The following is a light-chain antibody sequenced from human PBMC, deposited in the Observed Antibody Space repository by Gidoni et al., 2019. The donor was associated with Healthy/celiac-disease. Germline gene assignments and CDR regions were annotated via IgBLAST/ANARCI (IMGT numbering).Light chain of an antibody. Sequence: EIVLTQSPATLSLSPGERATLSCRASQSVSSYLAWYQQKPGQAPRLLIYDASNRATGIPARCSGSGSGTDFTLTISGLEPEDFAVYYCQQRSNWITFGQGTRLEIK. V-gene: IGKV3-11*01. J-gene: IGKJ5*01. CDR2: DAS. CDR1: QSVSSY. CDR3: QQRSNWIT.